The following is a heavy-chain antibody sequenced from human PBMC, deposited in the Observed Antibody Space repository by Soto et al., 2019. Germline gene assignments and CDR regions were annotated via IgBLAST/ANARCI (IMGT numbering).Heavy chain of an antibody. CDR2: IHYSGST. CDR3: ARHSSSSLGYFDY. J-gene: IGHJ4*02. Sequence: SSQTQSDPKSVFYGTIRNSSDHRSMKRQPPGKGLEWIGSIHYSGSTYYNPSLKSRVTISVDTSKNQFSLKLSSVTAADTAVYYCARHSSSSLGYFDYWGQGTPVTVSS. V-gene: IGHV4-39*01. CDR1: YGTIRNSSDH. D-gene: IGHD6-6*01.